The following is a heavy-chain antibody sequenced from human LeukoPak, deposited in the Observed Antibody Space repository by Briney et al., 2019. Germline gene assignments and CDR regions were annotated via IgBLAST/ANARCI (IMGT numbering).Heavy chain of an antibody. D-gene: IGHD2-15*01. Sequence: GGSLRLSCAASGFTFRSFSMNWVRQPPGKGLEWVSSISSRSISMNYADSLKGRFTISRDNAKNLLYLQMNTLRAEDTAVYYCARVQCSGGRCNDAFDIWGQGTMVTVSS. CDR2: ISSRSISM. CDR1: GFTFRSFS. CDR3: ARVQCSGGRCNDAFDI. J-gene: IGHJ3*02. V-gene: IGHV3-21*01.